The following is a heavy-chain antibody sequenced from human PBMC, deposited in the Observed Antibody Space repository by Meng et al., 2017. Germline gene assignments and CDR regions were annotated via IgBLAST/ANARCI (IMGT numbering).Heavy chain of an antibody. CDR2: IYSCGST. CDR1: GFTVSSNY. J-gene: IGHJ2*01. V-gene: IGHV3-66*03. D-gene: IGHD2/OR15-2a*01. CDR3: ARGLSTTYWYFDL. Sequence: EVKLVESGGGLIQPGGSLGLSCAASGFTVSSNYMSWVRQAPGKGLEWVSVIYSCGSTYYADSVKGRFTISRDNSKNTLYLQMNSLRAEDTAVYYCARGLSTTYWYFDLWGRGTLVTVSS.